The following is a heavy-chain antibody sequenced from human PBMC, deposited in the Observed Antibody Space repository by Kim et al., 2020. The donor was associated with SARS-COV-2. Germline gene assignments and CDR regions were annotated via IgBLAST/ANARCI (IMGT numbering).Heavy chain of an antibody. J-gene: IGHJ4*02. CDR1: GFSLSTSGVG. D-gene: IGHD5-12*01. Sequence: SGPTLVKPTQTLTLTCTFSGFSLSTSGVGVGWIRQPPGKALEWLALIYWDDDKRYSPSLKNRLTITKDTSKNQVVLTMTNMDPVDIGTYYCAHKAMATIFDYWGQGTLVTVSS. V-gene: IGHV2-5*02. CDR3: AHKAMATIFDY. CDR2: IYWDDDK.